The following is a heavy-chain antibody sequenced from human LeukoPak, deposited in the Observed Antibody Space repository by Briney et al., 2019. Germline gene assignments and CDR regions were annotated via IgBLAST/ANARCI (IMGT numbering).Heavy chain of an antibody. CDR2: IYYSGST. CDR3: ARDRASSDYGDYFAFDY. CDR1: GGSFSGYY. D-gene: IGHD4-17*01. Sequence: RTSETLSLTCAVYGGSFSGYYWGWIRQPPGKGLEWIGSIYYSGSTYYNPSLKSRVTISVDTPKNQFSLKLSSVTAADTAVYYCARDRASSDYGDYFAFDYWGQGTLVTVSS. V-gene: IGHV4-34*01. J-gene: IGHJ4*02.